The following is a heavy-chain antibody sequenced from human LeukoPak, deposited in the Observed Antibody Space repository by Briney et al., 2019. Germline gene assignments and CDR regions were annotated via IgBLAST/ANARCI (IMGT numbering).Heavy chain of an antibody. J-gene: IGHJ4*02. CDR2: IYYSGST. D-gene: IGHD3-22*01. V-gene: IGHV4-59*01. Sequence: SETLSLTCTVSGGSISGYYWSWIRQPPGKGLEWIGYIYYSGSTNYNPSLKSRVTISVDTSKNQFSLKLSSVTAADTAVYYCARGGNYYDSSGYYYFDYWGQGTLVTVSS. CDR1: GGSISGYY. CDR3: ARGGNYYDSSGYYYFDY.